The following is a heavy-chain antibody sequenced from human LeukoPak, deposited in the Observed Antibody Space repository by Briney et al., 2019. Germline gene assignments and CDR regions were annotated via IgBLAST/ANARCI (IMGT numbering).Heavy chain of an antibody. J-gene: IGHJ4*02. CDR1: GYTFTSYY. CDR2: INPSGGST. D-gene: IGHD1-26*01. CDR3: ARGSLGVGATIFLFDY. Sequence: ASVKVSCKASGYTFTSYYMHWVRQAPGQGLEWMGIINPSGGSTSYAQKFQGRVTMTRDMSTSTVYMELSSLRSEDTAVYYCARGSLGVGATIFLFDYWGQGTLVTVSS. V-gene: IGHV1-46*01.